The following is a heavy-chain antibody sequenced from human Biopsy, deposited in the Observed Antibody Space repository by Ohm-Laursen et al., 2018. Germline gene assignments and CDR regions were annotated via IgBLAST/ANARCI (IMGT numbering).Heavy chain of an antibody. D-gene: IGHD5-12*01. CDR2: IYNSETT. Sequence: GTLSLTCTVSGDSISTSTTYYWAWLRQPPGKGLEWIGSIYNSETTFYNPSLKSRVTISVDTSKNQFSLKLSSVTAADTAVYYCARLGSGDYFPTFFDFWGQGALVTVSS. V-gene: IGHV4-39*07. CDR1: GDSISTSTTYY. CDR3: ARLGSGDYFPTFFDF. J-gene: IGHJ4*02.